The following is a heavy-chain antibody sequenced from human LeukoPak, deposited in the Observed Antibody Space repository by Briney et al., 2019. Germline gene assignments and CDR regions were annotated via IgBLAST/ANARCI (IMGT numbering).Heavy chain of an antibody. J-gene: IGHJ3*02. V-gene: IGHV1-69*05. D-gene: IGHD1-26*01. CDR1: GGTFSSYA. CDR3: ARGSVVGAPDDAFDI. Sequence: GASVGVSCKASGGTFSSYAISWVRQAPGQGLEWMGGIIPIFGTANYAQKFQGRVTITTDESTSTAYMELSSLRSEDTAVYYCARGSVVGAPDDAFDIWGQGTMVTVSS. CDR2: IIPIFGTA.